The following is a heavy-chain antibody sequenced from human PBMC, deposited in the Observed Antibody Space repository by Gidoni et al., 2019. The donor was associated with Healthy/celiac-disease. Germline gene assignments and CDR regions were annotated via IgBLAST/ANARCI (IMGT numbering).Heavy chain of an antibody. CDR1: GFTFSSYA. CDR3: ARGYSGAGINYDYVWGSRFDY. J-gene: IGHJ4*02. D-gene: IGHD3-16*01. V-gene: IGHV3-30-3*01. CDR2: ISYDGSNK. Sequence: QVQLVESGGGVVQPGRSLRLSCAASGFTFSSYAMHWVRQAPGKGLEWVAVISYDGSNKYYADSVKGRFTISRDNSKNTLYLQMNSLRAEDTAVYYCARGYSGAGINYDYVWGSRFDYWGQGTLVTVSS.